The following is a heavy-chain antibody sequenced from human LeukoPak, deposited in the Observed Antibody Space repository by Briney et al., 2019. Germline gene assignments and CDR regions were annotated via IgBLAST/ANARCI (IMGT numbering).Heavy chain of an antibody. Sequence: GGSLRLSCAASGFTFSSYAMSWVRQAPGRGLEWVSAISGSGGSTYYADSVKGRFTISRDNSKNTLYLQMSSLRAEDTAVYYCAKDRRVDDILTGYFDYWGQGTLVTVSS. J-gene: IGHJ4*02. CDR3: AKDRRVDDILTGYFDY. D-gene: IGHD3-9*01. CDR1: GFTFSSYA. CDR2: ISGSGGST. V-gene: IGHV3-23*01.